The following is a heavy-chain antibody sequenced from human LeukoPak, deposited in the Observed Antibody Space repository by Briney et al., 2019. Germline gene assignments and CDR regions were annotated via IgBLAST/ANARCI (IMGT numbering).Heavy chain of an antibody. J-gene: IGHJ4*02. CDR3: ARGRDVGDGYNGVDY. V-gene: IGHV4-59*01. CDR1: GGSISSYY. D-gene: IGHD5-24*01. Sequence: SETLSLTCTVSGGSISSYYWSWTRQPPGKGLEWIGYIYYSGSTNYNPSLKSRVTISVDTSKNQFSLKLSSVTAADTAVYYCARGRDVGDGYNGVDYWGQGTLVTVSS. CDR2: IYYSGST.